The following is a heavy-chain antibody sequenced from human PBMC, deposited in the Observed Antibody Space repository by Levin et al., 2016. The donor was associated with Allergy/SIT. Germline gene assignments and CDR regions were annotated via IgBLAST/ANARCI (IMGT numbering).Heavy chain of an antibody. CDR2: ISSSSSYT. D-gene: IGHD3-10*01. V-gene: IGHV3-11*03. Sequence: WIRQPPGKGLEWVSYISSSSSYTNYADSVKGRFTISRDNAKNSLYLQMNSLRAEDTAVYYCASHDYYGSGSRRTLSWVNAFDIWGQGTMVTVSS. J-gene: IGHJ3*02. CDR3: ASHDYYGSGSRRTLSWVNAFDI.